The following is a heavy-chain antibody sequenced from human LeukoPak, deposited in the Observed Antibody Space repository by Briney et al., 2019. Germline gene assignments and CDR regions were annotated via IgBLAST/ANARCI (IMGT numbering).Heavy chain of an antibody. V-gene: IGHV1-2*02. D-gene: IGHD3-22*01. CDR3: ARDLKSGYYYAGWFDP. Sequence: ASVTVSCKASGYTFTGYYMHWVRQAPGQGLEWMGWINPNSGGTNYAQKLQGRVTMTRDTSISTAYMALSRLRSDDTAVYYCARDLKSGYYYAGWFDPWGQGTLVTVSS. CDR2: INPNSGGT. CDR1: GYTFTGYY. J-gene: IGHJ5*02.